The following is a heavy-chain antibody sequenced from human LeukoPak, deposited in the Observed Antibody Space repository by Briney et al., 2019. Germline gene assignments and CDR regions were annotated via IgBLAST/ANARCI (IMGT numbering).Heavy chain of an antibody. D-gene: IGHD6-6*01. J-gene: IGHJ6*03. CDR1: GFTFSSYW. V-gene: IGHV3-74*01. CDR3: ARDYSSSNYMDV. Sequence: PGGSLRLSCAASGFTFSSYWMHWVRQAPGRGLEWVSRINEDGSIITYADSVKGRFTISRDNAKNSLYLQMNSLRAEDTAVYYCARDYSSSNYMDVWGKGTTVTVSS. CDR2: INEDGSII.